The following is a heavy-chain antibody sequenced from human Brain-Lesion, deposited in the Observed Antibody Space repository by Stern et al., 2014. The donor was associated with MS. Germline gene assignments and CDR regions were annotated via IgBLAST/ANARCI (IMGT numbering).Heavy chain of an antibody. Sequence: QVQLQESGPGLVKPSETLSLTCTVSGGSISSSSYYWGWIRQPPGKGLEWIGSIYYRGSTYYNPSLQSRVTISMDTSQNQFSLRLSSVTAADTAVYFCAKLWLGELPESPFDYWGQGTLVTVSS. V-gene: IGHV4-39*01. CDR3: AKLWLGELPESPFDY. D-gene: IGHD3-10*01. CDR1: GGSISSSSYY. J-gene: IGHJ4*02. CDR2: IYYRGST.